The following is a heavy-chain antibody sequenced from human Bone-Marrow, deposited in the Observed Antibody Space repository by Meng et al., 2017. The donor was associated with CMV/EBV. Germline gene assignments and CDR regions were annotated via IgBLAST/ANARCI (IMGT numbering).Heavy chain of an antibody. V-gene: IGHV6-1*01. CDR3: ARGVPLAETYDFWSGYRYYFDY. CDR2: TYYRSKWYN. J-gene: IGHJ4*02. D-gene: IGHD3-3*01. Sequence: LRLSCAISGASVSSNSAAWNWIRQSPSRGLEWLGRTYYRSKWYNDYAVSVKSRITINPDTSKNQFSLQLNSVTPEDTAVYYCARGVPLAETYDFWSGYRYYFDYWGQGTLVTVSS. CDR1: GASVSSNSAA.